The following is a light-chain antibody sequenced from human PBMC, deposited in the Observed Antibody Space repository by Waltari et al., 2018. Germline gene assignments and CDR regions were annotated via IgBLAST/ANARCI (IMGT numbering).Light chain of an antibody. CDR3: QQYYRVPLT. CDR1: QGILDGSNNRNS. Sequence: DIVMTQYPDSLAVSLGERATINCKSSQGILDGSNNRNSLAWYQQKPGQSPNLLIYWASTRESGVPDRFSGSGSGTDFSLTISSLQAEDVAVYYCQQYYRVPLTFGGGTKIEIK. CDR2: WAS. J-gene: IGKJ4*01. V-gene: IGKV4-1*01.